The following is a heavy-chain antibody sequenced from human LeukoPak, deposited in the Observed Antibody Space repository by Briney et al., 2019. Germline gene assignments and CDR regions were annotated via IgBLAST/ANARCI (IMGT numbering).Heavy chain of an antibody. J-gene: IGHJ4*02. Sequence: GGSLRLSCAASGFTFSSYWTSWVRQAPGKGLEWVANIKQDGSEKYYVDSVKGRFTISRDNAKNSLYLQMNSLRAEDTAVYYCARDYGDYLFDYWGQGTLVTVSS. CDR3: ARDYGDYLFDY. V-gene: IGHV3-7*01. D-gene: IGHD4-17*01. CDR2: IKQDGSEK. CDR1: GFTFSSYW.